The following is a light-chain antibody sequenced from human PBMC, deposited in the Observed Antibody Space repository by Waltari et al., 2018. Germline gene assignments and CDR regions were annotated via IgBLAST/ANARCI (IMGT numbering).Light chain of an antibody. CDR3: QQRSNWPPIT. Sequence: EIVLTQSPATLSLSPGERATLSCRASQGIIRYLAWDQQKPGQSPRLLIYDASTGATGIPARFSGSGSGTDFALTISSLETEDFGLYYCQQRSNWPPITFGQGTRLEIK. J-gene: IGKJ5*01. V-gene: IGKV3-11*01. CDR2: DAS. CDR1: QGIIRY.